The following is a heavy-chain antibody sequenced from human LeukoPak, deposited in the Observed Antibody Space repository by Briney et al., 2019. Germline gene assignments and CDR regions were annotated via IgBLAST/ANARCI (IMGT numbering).Heavy chain of an antibody. CDR2: IYYSGST. Sequence: PSETLSLTCAVSGGSISSGGYSWSWIRQPPGKGLEWIGYIYYSGSTYYNPSLKSRVTISVDTSKNQFSLKLSSVTAADTAVYYCASLSKDYDNSGYFLVYWGQGTLVTVSS. V-gene: IGHV4-30-4*07. D-gene: IGHD3-22*01. CDR3: ASLSKDYDNSGYFLVY. J-gene: IGHJ4*02. CDR1: GGSISSGGYS.